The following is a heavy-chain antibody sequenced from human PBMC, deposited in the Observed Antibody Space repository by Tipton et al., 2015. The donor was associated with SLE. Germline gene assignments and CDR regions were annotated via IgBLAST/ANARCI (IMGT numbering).Heavy chain of an antibody. J-gene: IGHJ4*02. V-gene: IGHV4-4*09. CDR2: IYTSGTT. CDR1: GGSISSYF. CDR3: ARGVLY. Sequence: TLSLTCTVSGGSISSYFWSWIRQPPGKGLEWIGYIYTSGTTYYNPSLKSRVTISVDTSKSQFSLELSSVTTADTAVYYCARGVLYWGQGPLVTVSS.